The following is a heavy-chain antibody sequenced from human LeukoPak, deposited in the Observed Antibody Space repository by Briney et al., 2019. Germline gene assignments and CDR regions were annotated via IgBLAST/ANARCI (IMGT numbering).Heavy chain of an antibody. D-gene: IGHD5-12*01. V-gene: IGHV4-59*08. CDR2: ISYSGNT. CDR3: EVATGGANDY. CDR1: GGSINSHY. J-gene: IGHJ4*02. Sequence: SETLSLTCTVSGGSINSHYWSWIRQPPGKGLEWIGYISYSGNTNYNPSLRSRLTISVDTSKNQFSLKLSSVTAADTAMYYCEVATGGANDYWGQGTLVTVSS.